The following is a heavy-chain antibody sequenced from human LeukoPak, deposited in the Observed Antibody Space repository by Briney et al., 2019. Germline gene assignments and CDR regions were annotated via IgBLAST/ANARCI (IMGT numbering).Heavy chain of an antibody. J-gene: IGHJ4*02. CDR2: IYHSGST. CDR1: GGSISSGGYS. V-gene: IGHV4-30-2*01. D-gene: IGHD3-22*01. CDR3: ARGGGGYYDSSGHPFDY. Sequence: PSETLPLTCAVSGGSISSGGYSWSWIRQPPGKGLEWIGYIYHSGSTYYNPSLKSRVTISVDRSKNQFSLKLSSVTAADTAVYYCARGGGGYYDSSGHPFDYWGQGTLVTVSS.